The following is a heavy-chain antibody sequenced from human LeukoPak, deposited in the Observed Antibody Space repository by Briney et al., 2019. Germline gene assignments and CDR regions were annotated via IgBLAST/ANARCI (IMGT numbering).Heavy chain of an antibody. Sequence: GGPLRLSCPAPEFTFSSYVMSWVRQAPGKGREWVSAISGSVDSTYYADSVKGRFTISRDNSKNTLYLQMNSLRAEDTAVYYCAKRPGYYYDSSGYYQPTDYWGQGTLVTVSS. CDR1: EFTFSSYV. V-gene: IGHV3-23*01. D-gene: IGHD3-22*01. J-gene: IGHJ4*02. CDR3: AKRPGYYYDSSGYYQPTDY. CDR2: ISGSVDST.